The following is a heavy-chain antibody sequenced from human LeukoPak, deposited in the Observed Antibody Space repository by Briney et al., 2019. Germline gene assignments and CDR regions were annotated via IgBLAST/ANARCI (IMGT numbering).Heavy chain of an antibody. D-gene: IGHD3-3*01. V-gene: IGHV4-34*01. CDR1: GGSFSGYY. CDR2: ISHSGST. J-gene: IGHJ4*02. Sequence: SETLSLTCAVYGGSFSGYYWSWIRQPPGKGLEWIGEISHSGSTNYNPSLKSRVTISVDTSKNQFSLKLSSVTAADTAVYYCARRITIFGVAKGTFDYWGQGTLVTVSS. CDR3: ARRITIFGVAKGTFDY.